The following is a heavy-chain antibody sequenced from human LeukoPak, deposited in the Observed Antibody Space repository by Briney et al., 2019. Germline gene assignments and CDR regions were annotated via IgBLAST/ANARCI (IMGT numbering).Heavy chain of an antibody. CDR2: IYPGDSDT. J-gene: IGHJ4*02. CDR1: GYRFTSYW. V-gene: IGHV5-51*01. CDR3: ARRGVGSQLLEY. Sequence: GESLKISCKGSGYRFTSYWIGWVRQMPGKGLEWMGIIYPGDSDTRYRPSFQGRVTVSADKSISTAYLQWSSLKASDSAMYYCARRGVGSQLLEYWGQGTLVTVSS. D-gene: IGHD2-2*01.